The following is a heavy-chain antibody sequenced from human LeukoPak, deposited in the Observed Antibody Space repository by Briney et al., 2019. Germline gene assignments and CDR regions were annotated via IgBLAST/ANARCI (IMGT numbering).Heavy chain of an antibody. Sequence: GGSLRLSCIASGFTVSSNYMSWVRQAPGKGLEWVSAIYIDGSTYSTDSVKGRFTISRDNPKNTLYLQMNSLRAEDTAVYYCARDFHYRTLDYWGQGTLVTVSS. CDR3: ARDFHYRTLDY. J-gene: IGHJ4*02. CDR2: IYIDGST. V-gene: IGHV3-66*02. CDR1: GFTVSSNY. D-gene: IGHD1-14*01.